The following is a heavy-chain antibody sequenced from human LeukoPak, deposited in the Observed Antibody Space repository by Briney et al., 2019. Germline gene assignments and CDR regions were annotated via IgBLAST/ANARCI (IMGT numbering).Heavy chain of an antibody. CDR1: GFTFSSYA. V-gene: IGHV3-23*01. Sequence: GGSLRLSCAASGFTFSSYAMSWVRQAPGKGLEWVSAISGSGGSTYYADSVKGRFTIPRDNSKNTLYLQMNSLRAEDTAVYYCANPIPYDFWSGYYTRMFDYWGQGTLVTVSS. D-gene: IGHD3-3*01. CDR2: ISGSGGST. J-gene: IGHJ4*02. CDR3: ANPIPYDFWSGYYTRMFDY.